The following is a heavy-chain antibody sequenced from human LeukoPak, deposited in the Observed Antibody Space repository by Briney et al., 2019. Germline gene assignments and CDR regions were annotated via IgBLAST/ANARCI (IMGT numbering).Heavy chain of an antibody. D-gene: IGHD2-2*01. V-gene: IGHV1-69*05. CDR2: IVPIFGKT. CDR3: ARGWGIPAPISWFDP. Sequence: GSSVKVSCKASGGSFSSNIIGWVRQAPGQGLEWMGGIVPIFGKTKYAQKFQGRVTITTDESSSTAYKELSSLRSDDTAIYYCARGWGIPAPISWFDPWGQGTLVTVSS. CDR1: GGSFSSNI. J-gene: IGHJ5*02.